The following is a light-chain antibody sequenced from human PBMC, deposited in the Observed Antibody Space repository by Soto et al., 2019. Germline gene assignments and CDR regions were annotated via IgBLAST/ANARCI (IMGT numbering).Light chain of an antibody. Sequence: QSALTQPASVSGSLGQSITISCTGTSSDVGAYNYVSWYQQHPGTAPKLLICGVSDRPSGVSNRFSGSKSGSTASLTISGLQAEDEATYYCSSYTSSTFYVFGTGTKVTVL. CDR1: SSDVGAYNY. CDR2: GVS. V-gene: IGLV2-14*01. CDR3: SSYTSSTFYV. J-gene: IGLJ1*01.